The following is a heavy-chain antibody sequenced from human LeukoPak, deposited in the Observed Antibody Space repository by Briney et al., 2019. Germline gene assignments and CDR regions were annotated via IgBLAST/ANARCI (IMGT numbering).Heavy chain of an antibody. J-gene: IGHJ4*02. CDR2: ISAYNGNT. D-gene: IGHD3-9*01. CDR3: ARNTYYDILTSSTPADY. Sequence: ASVKVSCKASGYTFTSYGISWVRQAPGQGLEWMGWISAYNGNTNYAQKLQGRVTMTTDTSTSTAYMELRSLRSDDTAVYYCARNTYYDILTSSTPADYCGQGTLVTVSS. V-gene: IGHV1-18*01. CDR1: GYTFTSYG.